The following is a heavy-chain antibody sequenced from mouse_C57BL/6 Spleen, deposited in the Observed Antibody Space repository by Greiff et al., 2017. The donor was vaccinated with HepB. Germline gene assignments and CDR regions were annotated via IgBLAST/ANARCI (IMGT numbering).Heavy chain of an antibody. D-gene: IGHD1-1*01. CDR2: IRNKANGYTT. CDR3: ARYDYYDVYAMDY. J-gene: IGHJ4*01. V-gene: IGHV7-3*01. CDR1: GFTFTDYY. Sequence: EVKLVESGGGLVQPGGSLSLSCAASGFTFTDYYMSWVRQPPGKALEWLGFIRNKANGYTTEYSASVKGRFTISRDNSQRILYLQMNALRAEDSATYYCARYDYYDVYAMDYWGQRTSVTVSS.